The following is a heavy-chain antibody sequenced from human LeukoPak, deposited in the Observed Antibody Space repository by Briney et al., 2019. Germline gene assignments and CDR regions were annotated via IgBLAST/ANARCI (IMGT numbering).Heavy chain of an antibody. J-gene: IGHJ5*02. V-gene: IGHV3-48*03. CDR2: ISSSGSTI. Sequence: GASLRLSCAASGFTFSSYEMNWVRQAPGKGLEWVSYISSSGSTIYYADSVKGRFTISRDNAKNSLYLQMNSLRAEDTAVYYCARDPLDDSSGYQPDPWGQGTLVTVSS. CDR3: ARDPLDDSSGYQPDP. CDR1: GFTFSSYE. D-gene: IGHD3-22*01.